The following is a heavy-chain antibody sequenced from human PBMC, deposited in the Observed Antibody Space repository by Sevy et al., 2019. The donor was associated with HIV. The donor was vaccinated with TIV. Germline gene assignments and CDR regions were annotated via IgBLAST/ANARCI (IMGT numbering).Heavy chain of an antibody. D-gene: IGHD3-10*01. CDR2: ISWNSGSI. V-gene: IGHV3-9*01. Sequence: GGSLRLSCAASGFTFDDYAMHWVRQAPGRGLEWVSGISWNSGSIGYADSVKGRFTISRDNAKNSLYLQMNSLRAEDTALYYCAKDMSGSGKGMDVWGQGTMVTVSS. CDR3: AKDMSGSGKGMDV. CDR1: GFTFDDYA. J-gene: IGHJ6*02.